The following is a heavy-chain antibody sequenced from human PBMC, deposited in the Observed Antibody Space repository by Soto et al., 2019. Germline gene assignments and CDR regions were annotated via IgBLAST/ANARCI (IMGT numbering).Heavy chain of an antibody. Sequence: QVQLVQSGAEVKKPGSSVTVSCKASGGTFSSYTISWVRQAPGQGLEWMGGIIPIFGTANYAQKFQGRVTITADESTRTAYMELSSLRSEDTSVYYCARGNHRWLQLWYFDLWGRGTLLTVSS. CDR3: ARGNHRWLQLWYFDL. V-gene: IGHV1-69*12. CDR2: IIPIFGTA. J-gene: IGHJ2*01. D-gene: IGHD5-12*01. CDR1: GGTFSSYT.